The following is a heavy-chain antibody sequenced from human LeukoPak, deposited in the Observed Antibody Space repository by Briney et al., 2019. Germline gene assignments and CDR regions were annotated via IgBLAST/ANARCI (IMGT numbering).Heavy chain of an antibody. CDR3: AKTEQWLDDAFDI. J-gene: IGHJ3*02. CDR2: ISGSGGST. CDR1: GLTFSSYA. Sequence: GGSLRLSCAASGLTFSSYAMSWVRQAPGKGLEWVSAISGSGGSTYYADSVKGRFTISRDNSKNTLYLQMNSLRAEDTAVYYCAKTEQWLDDAFDIWGQGTMVTVSS. D-gene: IGHD6-19*01. V-gene: IGHV3-23*01.